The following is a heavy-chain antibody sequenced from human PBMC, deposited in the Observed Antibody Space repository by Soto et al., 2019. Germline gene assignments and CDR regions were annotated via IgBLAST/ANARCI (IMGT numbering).Heavy chain of an antibody. CDR1: GYTFTNNV. D-gene: IGHD1-7*01. Sequence: ASVKVSCKASGYTFTNNVIHWLRQAPGQTLEWMGWIHTAKGNTKYSQKFEARVTLTRDTAASTAYMELNSLRSDDTAVYYCVRDPIWTYTWNYARLNYLDPWGQGTLVTVSS. J-gene: IGHJ5*02. V-gene: IGHV1-3*04. CDR3: VRDPIWTYTWNYARLNYLDP. CDR2: IHTAKGNT.